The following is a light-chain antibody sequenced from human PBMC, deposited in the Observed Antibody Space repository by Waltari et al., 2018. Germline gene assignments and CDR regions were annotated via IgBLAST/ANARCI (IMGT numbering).Light chain of an antibody. CDR2: EVS. CDR1: SSDVGGYNY. Sequence: QSALTQPPSASGSPGQAVTISCTGNSSDVGGYNYVSWYEQHPGKAPKLMLYEVSKRAAGVPVRFSGSKSGNTASLTVSGLQSEDDADYYCSSYAGSNNLVFGTGTKVTVL. CDR3: SSYAGSNNLV. V-gene: IGLV2-8*01. J-gene: IGLJ1*01.